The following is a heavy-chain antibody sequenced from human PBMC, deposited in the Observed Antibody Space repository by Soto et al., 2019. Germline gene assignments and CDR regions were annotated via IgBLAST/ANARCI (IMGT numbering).Heavy chain of an antibody. CDR3: ARLACSTTRCLTYLDF. CDR1: GGSISGYY. CDR2: IYSSGST. J-gene: IGHJ4*02. D-gene: IGHD2-2*01. V-gene: IGHV4-59*08. Sequence: PLETLSLTCTVSGGSISGYYWSWIRQPPGKGLEWIGYIYSSGSTNYNPSLQSRVTIAVDTSKNQFSLKLSSVTAADTAVYYCARLACSTTRCLTYLDFWGQGALVTVSS.